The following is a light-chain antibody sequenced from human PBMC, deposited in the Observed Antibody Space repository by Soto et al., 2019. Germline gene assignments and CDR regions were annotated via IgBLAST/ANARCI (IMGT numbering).Light chain of an antibody. V-gene: IGKV3-15*01. Sequence: EIVLTQSPGTPSLSPGERYTLSCTARRSVSSNLAWYQQKPGQAPRLLIYGASTRATGIPARFSGSGSGTEFTLTISSLQSEDFAVYSCQQYNNWPLTFGGGTKVDIK. CDR3: QQYNNWPLT. J-gene: IGKJ4*01. CDR2: GAS. CDR1: RSVSSN.